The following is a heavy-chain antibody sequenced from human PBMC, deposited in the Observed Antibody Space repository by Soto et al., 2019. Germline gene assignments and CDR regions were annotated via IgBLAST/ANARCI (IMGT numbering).Heavy chain of an antibody. V-gene: IGHV3-23*01. J-gene: IGHJ4*02. Sequence: PGGSMELSSATSGVTFSSYAMSWLRQAPGKGLEWWSAISGSVCSTYYADSVKGRFTISRDNSKNTLYLQMNSLRDEDTAVYYCAKGMIVVVTPIHYWGQGTLVTVSS. D-gene: IGHD3-22*01. CDR3: AKGMIVVVTPIHY. CDR2: ISGSVCST. CDR1: GVTFSSYA.